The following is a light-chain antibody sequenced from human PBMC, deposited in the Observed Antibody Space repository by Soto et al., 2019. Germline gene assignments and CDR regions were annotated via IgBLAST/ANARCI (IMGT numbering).Light chain of an antibody. Sequence: EIVLTQSPGTLSLSPGERATLSCRASQSVRSGYFAWYQQKPGQAPRLLIHDASHRAAGIPARFSGSGFGTDFTLTISSLEPEDAAVYYCQQRSNWPPITFGQGKRLEIK. CDR3: QQRSNWPPIT. CDR1: QSVRSGY. CDR2: DAS. J-gene: IGKJ5*01. V-gene: IGKV3-11*01.